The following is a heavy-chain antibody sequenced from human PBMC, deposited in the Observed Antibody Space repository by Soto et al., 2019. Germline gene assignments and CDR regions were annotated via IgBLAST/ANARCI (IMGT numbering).Heavy chain of an antibody. J-gene: IGHJ4*02. V-gene: IGHV1-2*06. Sequence: QVQLVQSGAEVKKHGASVKVSCKASGYTFTGHYMHRVRQAPGQGHEWKGRIKRNSGGTNYAQKVQGRVTITRDTSINTAYMGLSRLRSDDTAVYYCAKSAGSSWYVLEHGGQGTLVTVSS. CDR1: GYTFTGHY. CDR3: AKSAGSSWYVLEH. D-gene: IGHD6-13*01. CDR2: IKRNSGGT.